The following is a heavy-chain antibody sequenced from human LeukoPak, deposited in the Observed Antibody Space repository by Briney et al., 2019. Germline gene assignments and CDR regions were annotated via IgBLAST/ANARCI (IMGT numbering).Heavy chain of an antibody. J-gene: IGHJ6*02. CDR2: ISAYNGNT. Sequence: EASVKVSCKASGYTFTSYGISWVRQAPGQGLEWMGWISAYNGNTNYAQKLQGRVTMTTDTSTSTAYMELRSLRSDDTAVYYCARVGASDYYYYYGMDVWGQGTTVTVSS. CDR3: ARVGASDYYYYYGMDV. V-gene: IGHV1-18*01. CDR1: GYTFTSYG. D-gene: IGHD1-26*01.